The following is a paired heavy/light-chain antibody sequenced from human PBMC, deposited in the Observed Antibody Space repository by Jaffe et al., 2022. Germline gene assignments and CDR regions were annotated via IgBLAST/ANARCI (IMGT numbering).Heavy chain of an antibody. CDR2: ISSSGSTI. J-gene: IGHJ5*02. CDR3: ARGGSGSYYFQRDTNNWFDP. V-gene: IGHV3-48*03. D-gene: IGHD1-26*01. CDR1: GFTFSSYE. Sequence: EVQLVESGGGLVQPGGSLRLSCAASGFTFSSYEMNWVRQAPGKGLEWVSYISSSGSTIYYADSVKGRFTISRDNAKNSLYLQMNSLRAEDTAVYYCARGGSGSYYFQRDTNNWFDPWGQGTLVTVSS.
Light chain of an antibody. CDR2: DAS. CDR1: QSVSSY. Sequence: EIVLTQSPATLSLSPGERATLSCRASQSVSSYLAWYQQKPGQAPRLLIYDASNRATGIPARFSGSGSGTDFTLTISSLEPEDFAVYYCQQRSNWPPSFGQGTRLEIK. CDR3: QQRSNWPPS. J-gene: IGKJ5*01. V-gene: IGKV3-11*01.